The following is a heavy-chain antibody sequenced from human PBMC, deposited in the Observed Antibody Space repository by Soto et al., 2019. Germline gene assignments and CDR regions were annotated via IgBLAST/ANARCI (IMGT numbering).Heavy chain of an antibody. V-gene: IGHV3-21*03. CDR3: ARDLEKWNYAGNY. D-gene: IGHD1-7*01. J-gene: IGHJ4*02. CDR2: ISGSSSYI. CDR1: GFTFSSYS. Sequence: GGSLRLSCAASGFTFSSYSMNWVRQAPGKGLEWVSSISGSSSYIYYAHSVKGRFTISRDNVKNSLYRQMNSLRAEDTAVYSCARDLEKWNYAGNYWGQGALVKVSS.